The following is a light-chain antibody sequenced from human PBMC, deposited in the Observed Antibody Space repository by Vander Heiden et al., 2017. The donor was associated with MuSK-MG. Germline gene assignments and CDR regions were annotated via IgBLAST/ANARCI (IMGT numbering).Light chain of an antibody. J-gene: IGKJ2*01. Sequence: DIVMTLSPLSLHVTPGEPASISCRSSQSLLHSNGYNYLDWYLQEPGQSPQLLIDLGSNRVSGVPDTHSGRGSGTDFTLRIIRVKAQNVGVYYCRQALATPRTFGQGTKMEIK. V-gene: IGKV2-28*01. CDR3: RQALATPRT. CDR2: LGS. CDR1: QSLLHSNGYNY.